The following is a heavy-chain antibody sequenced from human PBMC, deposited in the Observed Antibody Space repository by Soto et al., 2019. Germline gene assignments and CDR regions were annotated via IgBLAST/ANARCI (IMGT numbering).Heavy chain of an antibody. CDR3: ARLAEWEYYDGMDV. Sequence: EVQLVESGGGLVQPGGSLKLSCAVSGFTFSVSAIHWVRQASGKGLEWVGRIRSKADNYATAYGASVKGRFSISRDDSKNTAYLQRSSLNTEDTAVYYCARLAEWEYYDGMDVGGQGTTVTVSS. CDR2: IRSKADNYAT. CDR1: GFTFSVSA. J-gene: IGHJ6*02. V-gene: IGHV3-73*02. D-gene: IGHD1-26*01.